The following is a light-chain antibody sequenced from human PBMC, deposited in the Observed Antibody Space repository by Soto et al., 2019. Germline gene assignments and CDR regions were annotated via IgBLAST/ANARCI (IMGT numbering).Light chain of an antibody. J-gene: IGLJ3*02. V-gene: IGLV2-14*01. Sequence: QPVLTQPASVSGSPGQSITISCTGTSSDVGGFHYVSWYQQYPGKAPQLIIYEVNIRPSGVSNRFSGSKSGNTASLTISGLKAEDEADYYCSSYTDTNTLVFGGGTKLTVL. CDR3: SSYTDTNTLV. CDR2: EVN. CDR1: SSDVGGFHY.